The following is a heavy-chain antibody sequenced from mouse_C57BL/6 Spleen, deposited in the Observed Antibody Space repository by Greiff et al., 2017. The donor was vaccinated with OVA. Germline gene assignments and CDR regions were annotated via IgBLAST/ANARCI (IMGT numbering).Heavy chain of an antibody. D-gene: IGHD1-1*01. V-gene: IGHV1-62-2*01. CDR2: FYPGSGST. CDR1: GYTFTEYT. CDR3: ARRECFLITTVVARYFGV. Sequence: VQLQQSGAELVKPGASVKLSCKASGYTFTEYTIHWVKQRPGQGLEWIGWFYPGSGSTKYNEKFKDKATLTADKSSSTAYMELSRLTSEDSAVYLCARRECFLITTVVARYFGVWGTGTTVTVSS. J-gene: IGHJ1*03.